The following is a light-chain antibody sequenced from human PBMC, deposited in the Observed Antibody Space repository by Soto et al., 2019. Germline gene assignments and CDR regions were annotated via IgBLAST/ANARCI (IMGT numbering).Light chain of an antibody. CDR3: QQYDGNLYS. CDR1: HSVSSW. V-gene: IGKV1-5*01. Sequence: DIQMTQSPSALSASVGDRVTITCRASHSVSSWLAWYQQKPGKAPKLLIYDASSLENEVSSRFSGSGSGTEFTLTISSRQPEDSATYFCQQYDGNLYSFGQGTKLEIK. J-gene: IGKJ2*03. CDR2: DAS.